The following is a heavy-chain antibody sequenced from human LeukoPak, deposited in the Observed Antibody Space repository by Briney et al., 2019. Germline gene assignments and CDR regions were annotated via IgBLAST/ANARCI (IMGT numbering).Heavy chain of an antibody. CDR3: ARGGIYCSSTSCYTNWFDP. CDR1: GGTFISYA. V-gene: IGHV1-69*13. Sequence: GASVKVSCKASGGTFISYAISWVRQAPGQGLEWMGGIIPIFGTANYAQKFQGRVTITADESTSTAYMELSSLRSEDTAVYYCARGGIYCSSTSCYTNWFDPWGQGTLVTVSS. J-gene: IGHJ5*02. CDR2: IIPIFGTA. D-gene: IGHD2-2*02.